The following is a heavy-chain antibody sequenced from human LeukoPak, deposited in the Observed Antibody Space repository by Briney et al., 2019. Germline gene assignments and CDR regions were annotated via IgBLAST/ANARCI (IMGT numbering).Heavy chain of an antibody. Sequence: ASVKVSCKASGYTFTSYGISWVRQAPGQGLEWMGWISAYNGNTNYAQKLPGRVTMTTDTSTSTAYMELRSLRSDDTAVYYCARVGKYYYGSGRPDYWGQGTLVAVSS. CDR1: GYTFTSYG. CDR2: ISAYNGNT. CDR3: ARVGKYYYGSGRPDY. J-gene: IGHJ4*02. D-gene: IGHD3-10*01. V-gene: IGHV1-18*04.